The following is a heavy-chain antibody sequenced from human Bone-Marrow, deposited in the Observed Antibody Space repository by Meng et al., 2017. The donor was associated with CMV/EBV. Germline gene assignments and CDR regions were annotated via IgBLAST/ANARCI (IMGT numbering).Heavy chain of an antibody. V-gene: IGHV4-34*01. Sequence: SETLSLTCAVYGGSFSGYYWSWIRQPPGKGLEWIGEINHSGSTNYNPSLKSRVTISVDTSKNQFSLKLSSVTAADTAVYYCARAYITGTTVDYWGQGTRVTVSS. D-gene: IGHD1-7*01. CDR3: ARAYITGTTVDY. J-gene: IGHJ4*02. CDR2: INHSGST. CDR1: GGSFSGYY.